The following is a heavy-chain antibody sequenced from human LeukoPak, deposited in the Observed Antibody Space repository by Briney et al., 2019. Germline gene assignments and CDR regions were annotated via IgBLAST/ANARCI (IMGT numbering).Heavy chain of an antibody. V-gene: IGHV3-66*01. CDR1: GFTVSSND. J-gene: IGHJ4*02. CDR2: IYSGGTT. CDR3: ARDRRGYGGNFDY. D-gene: IGHD4-23*01. Sequence: GGSLRLSCAASGFTVSSNDMSWVRQSPGKGLEWVSVIYSGGTTSYADSAKGRFTISRDNSKNTLYLQMNSLRAEDTAVYYCARDRRGYGGNFDYWGQGTLVTVSS.